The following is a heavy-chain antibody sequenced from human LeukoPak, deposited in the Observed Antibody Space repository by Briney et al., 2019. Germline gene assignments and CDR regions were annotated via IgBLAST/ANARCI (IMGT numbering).Heavy chain of an antibody. CDR1: GYTFTSYG. J-gene: IGHJ3*02. Sequence: GASVKVSCKASGYTFTSYGISWVRQAPGQGLEWMGWISAYNGNTNYAQKLQGRVTMTTDTSTSTAYMELRSLRSDDTAVYYCARLRKGLYCSSTSCYVIMDAFDIWGQGTMVTVSS. CDR3: ARLRKGLYCSSTSCYVIMDAFDI. V-gene: IGHV1-18*01. CDR2: ISAYNGNT. D-gene: IGHD2-2*01.